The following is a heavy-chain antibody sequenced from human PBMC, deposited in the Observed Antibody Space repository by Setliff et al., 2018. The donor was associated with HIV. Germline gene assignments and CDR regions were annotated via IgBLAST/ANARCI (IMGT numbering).Heavy chain of an antibody. Sequence: GGSLRLSCAASGFTFSTSEMNWVRQAPGRGLEWVSSISIGSGGAIDYADSVQGRFTISRDNSKNSLYLQMNGLRVEDTGVYYCARDNLYYNLYDGSPVYGMDVWGQGTTVTVSS. CDR3: ARDNLYYNLYDGSPVYGMDV. D-gene: IGHD3-3*01. V-gene: IGHV3-48*03. J-gene: IGHJ6*02. CDR1: GFTFSTSE. CDR2: ISIGSGGAI.